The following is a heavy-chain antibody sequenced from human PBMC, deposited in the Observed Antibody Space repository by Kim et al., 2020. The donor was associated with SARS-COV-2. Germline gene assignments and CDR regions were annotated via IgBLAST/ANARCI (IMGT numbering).Heavy chain of an antibody. J-gene: IGHJ4*02. D-gene: IGHD4-17*01. CDR3: AKGPAVTTFRYCDY. Sequence: AASVKVRFTISRDNSKSTLYLQMDSLRAEDTAVYYCAKGPAVTTFRYCDYWGQGTLVTVSS. V-gene: IGHV3-23*01.